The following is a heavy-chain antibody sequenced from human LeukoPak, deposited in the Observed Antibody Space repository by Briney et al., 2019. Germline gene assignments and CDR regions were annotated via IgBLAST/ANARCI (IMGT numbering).Heavy chain of an antibody. CDR1: GYNFTTYG. CDR3: ARERGRGFDR. J-gene: IGHJ5*02. V-gene: IGHV1-18*01. Sequence: ASVKVSCKASGYNFTTYGPNWVRQAPGQGLEWMGWMSTYNGNTHSPQKFQDRVTMTTDTSTSTAYMELRSLRSDDTAVYYCARERGRGFDRWGQGTLVTVSS. CDR2: MSTYNGNT. D-gene: IGHD3-16*01.